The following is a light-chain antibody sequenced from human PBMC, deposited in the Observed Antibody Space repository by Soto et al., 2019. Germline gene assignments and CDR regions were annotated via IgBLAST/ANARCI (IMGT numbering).Light chain of an antibody. V-gene: IGKV3-15*01. J-gene: IGKJ4*01. CDR1: QNVTNY. Sequence: EVLMTQSPATLSLSAGERATLSCRASQNVTNYLAWYQQRPGQAPRLLIYGASTRAINIPARFSGNGSGTEFTLTISSLQSEDSGVYYCQQYYKWPPLTFGGGTKLEIK. CDR3: QQYYKWPPLT. CDR2: GAS.